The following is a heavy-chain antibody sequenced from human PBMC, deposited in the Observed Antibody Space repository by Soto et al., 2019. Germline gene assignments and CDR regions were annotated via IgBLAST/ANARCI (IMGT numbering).Heavy chain of an antibody. J-gene: IGHJ4*02. V-gene: IGHV1-18*01. Sequence: QVHLVQSGAEVKKPGASVKVSCKCSGYTFTSYGIIWVRQAPGQGLEWMGWISAHTDNTDYAQKLQGRVTVTRDTSTGTAYMELRSLRSDDTAVYYCARGRYGDYWGQGALVTVSS. CDR3: ARGRYGDY. D-gene: IGHD1-1*01. CDR1: GYTFTSYG. CDR2: ISAHTDNT.